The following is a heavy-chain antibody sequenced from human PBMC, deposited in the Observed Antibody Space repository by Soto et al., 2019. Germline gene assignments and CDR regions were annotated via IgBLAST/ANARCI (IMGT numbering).Heavy chain of an antibody. D-gene: IGHD3-10*01. CDR1: GGSISSFTYY. CDR3: ERRERYYGSPGWLDP. V-gene: IGHV4-39*01. CDR2: VYYNENT. Sequence: KASETLSLTCSVSGGSISSFTYYWGWIRQPPGKGLEWIGTVYYNENTYYNPSLKSRVTITVDTAKNQFSLNLRSVTAADTAMYFCERRERYYGSPGWLDPCGPGPLVTVSS. J-gene: IGHJ5*02.